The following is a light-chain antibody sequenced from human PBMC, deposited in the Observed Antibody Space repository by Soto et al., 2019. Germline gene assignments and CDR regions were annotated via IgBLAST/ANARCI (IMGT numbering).Light chain of an antibody. V-gene: IGLV2-8*01. CDR2: EIN. CDR3: SSYAGINIYV. J-gene: IGLJ1*01. CDR1: SSDVGAFNY. Sequence: QSVLTQPPSASVSHGQSVTISCTGTSSDVGAFNYVSWYQQHPGKAPKLMIFEINKRPSGVPDRFSGSKSGNTASLTVSGLQAEDEADYYCSSYAGINIYVFGGGTKVTVL.